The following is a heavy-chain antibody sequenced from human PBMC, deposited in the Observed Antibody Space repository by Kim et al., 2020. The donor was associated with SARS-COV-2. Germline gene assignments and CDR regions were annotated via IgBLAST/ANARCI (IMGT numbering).Heavy chain of an antibody. D-gene: IGHD3-16*01. CDR3: ARVQTTYMMAINYFDY. V-gene: IGHV4-59*02. J-gene: IGHJ4*02. Sequence: SETLSLTCAVSGGSVSGFYWSWIRQPPGKGLEWLGYIYHTGSTNYNPSLKSRLTISVDTSKNQFSLKLSSVTAADTAVYYCARVQTTYMMAINYFDYWGQGTLGTVSP. CDR2: IYHTGST. CDR1: GGSVSGFY.